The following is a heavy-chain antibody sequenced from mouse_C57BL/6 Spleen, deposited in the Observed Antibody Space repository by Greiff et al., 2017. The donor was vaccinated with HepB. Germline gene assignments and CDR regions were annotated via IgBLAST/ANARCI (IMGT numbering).Heavy chain of an antibody. Sequence: EVQVVESGGGLVKPGGSLKLSCAASGFTFSSYAMSWVRQTPEKRLEWVATISDGGSYTYYPDNVKGRFTISRDNAKNNLYLQMSHLKSEDTAMYYCARVAGSSPDWYFDVWGTGTTVTVSS. CDR2: ISDGGSYT. CDR1: GFTFSSYA. J-gene: IGHJ1*03. CDR3: ARVAGSSPDWYFDV. V-gene: IGHV5-4*01. D-gene: IGHD1-1*01.